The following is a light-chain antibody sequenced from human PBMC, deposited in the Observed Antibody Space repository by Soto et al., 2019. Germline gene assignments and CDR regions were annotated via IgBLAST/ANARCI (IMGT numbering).Light chain of an antibody. CDR1: SSNIGAGYD. Sequence: QSVLTQPPSVSGAPGQTITISCTGSSSNIGAGYDVHWYQQLPGRAPKLLIYDNNKRPSGTPDRFSGSKSGTSATLGITGLQTGDEADYYCGTWDTGLVWVFGGGTKVTVL. CDR3: GTWDTGLVWV. CDR2: DNN. V-gene: IGLV1-51*01. J-gene: IGLJ3*02.